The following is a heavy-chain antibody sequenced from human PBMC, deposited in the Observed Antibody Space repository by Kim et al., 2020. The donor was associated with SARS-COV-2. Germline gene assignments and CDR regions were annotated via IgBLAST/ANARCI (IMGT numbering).Heavy chain of an antibody. CDR2: ISTYNDNT. Sequence: ASVKVSCKASSYTFTSYGISWVRQAPGQGLEWMGWISTYNDNTIYAQKFQGRVTMTTDTSTSTAYMELRSLKSDDTAVYYCARSRYCSGGSCLNWFDPWGQGTLVTVSS. CDR3: ARSRYCSGGSCLNWFDP. CDR1: SYTFTSYG. J-gene: IGHJ5*02. V-gene: IGHV1-18*01. D-gene: IGHD2-15*01.